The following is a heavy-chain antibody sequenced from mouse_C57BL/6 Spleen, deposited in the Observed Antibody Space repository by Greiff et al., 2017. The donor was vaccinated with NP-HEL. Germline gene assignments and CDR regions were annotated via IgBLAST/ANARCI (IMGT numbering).Heavy chain of an antibody. J-gene: IGHJ2*01. CDR2: INPNNGGT. D-gene: IGHD1-1*01. CDR3: ARLYYYGSLYYFDY. CDR1: GYTFTDYY. Sequence: VQLQQSGPELVKPGASVKISCKASGYTFTDYYMNWVKQSHGKSLEWIGDINPNNGGTSYNQKFKGKATLTVDKSSSTAYMELRSLTSEDSAVYYCARLYYYGSLYYFDYWGQGTTLTVSS. V-gene: IGHV1-26*01.